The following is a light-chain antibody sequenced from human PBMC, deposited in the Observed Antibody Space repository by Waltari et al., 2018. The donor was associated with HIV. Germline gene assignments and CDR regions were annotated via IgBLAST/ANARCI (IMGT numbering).Light chain of an antibody. CDR2: RNN. Sequence: QSVLTQPPSASGTPGQRVTISCSGSSSNIGRNYVYWYQQLPGTAPKLLIYRNNPRPSGGPDRFSGSKSGTSAPLASSGLRSEDEADYYCAAWNDSLSGYVFGTGTKVTV. J-gene: IGLJ1*01. CDR3: AAWNDSLSGYV. CDR1: SSNIGRNY. V-gene: IGLV1-47*01.